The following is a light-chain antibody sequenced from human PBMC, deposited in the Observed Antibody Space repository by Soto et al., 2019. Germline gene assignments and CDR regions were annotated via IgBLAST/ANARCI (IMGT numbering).Light chain of an antibody. CDR2: GES. CDR3: QKYNNWPWT. Sequence: ETVMTQSPATLSVSPGERATLSCRASQSININLAWYQQKPGQAPRLLIYGESARAPGIPARFSGTGSGTELTLTISSLQSEDFAVYYCQKYNNWPWTFGQGTKVEIK. J-gene: IGKJ1*01. V-gene: IGKV3-15*01. CDR1: QSININ.